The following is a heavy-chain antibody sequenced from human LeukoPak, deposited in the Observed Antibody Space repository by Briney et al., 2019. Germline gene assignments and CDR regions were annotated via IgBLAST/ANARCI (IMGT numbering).Heavy chain of an antibody. CDR1: GFTFRTYV. Sequence: GGSLRLSCAVSGFTFRTYVMSWVRQAPGMGLEWVSTISGGGGKTYYSDAVKGRVTISRDNAKNTLYLQMNSLRAEDTAVYYCAKESYSYGSADFDYWGQGTLVTVSS. CDR3: AKESYSYGSADFDY. J-gene: IGHJ4*02. D-gene: IGHD5-18*01. CDR2: ISGGGGKT. V-gene: IGHV3-23*01.